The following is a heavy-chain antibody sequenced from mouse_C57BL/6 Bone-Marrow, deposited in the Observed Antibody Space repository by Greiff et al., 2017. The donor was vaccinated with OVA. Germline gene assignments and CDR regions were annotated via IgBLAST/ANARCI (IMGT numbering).Heavy chain of an antibody. Sequence: DVQLQESGPGLVKPSQSLSLTCSVTGYSITSGYYWNWIRQFPGNKLEWMGYISYDGSNNYNPSLKNRISITRDTSKNQSFLKLNSVTTEDTATYYCARERIYYYVGYAMDYWGQGTSVTVSS. CDR3: ARERIYYYVGYAMDY. CDR2: ISYDGSN. J-gene: IGHJ4*01. CDR1: GYSITSGYY. D-gene: IGHD1-1*01. V-gene: IGHV3-6*01.